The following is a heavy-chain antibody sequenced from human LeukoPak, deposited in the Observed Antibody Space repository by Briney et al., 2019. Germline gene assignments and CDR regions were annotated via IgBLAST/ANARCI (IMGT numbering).Heavy chain of an antibody. J-gene: IGHJ4*02. CDR2: INSDGSST. CDR3: ARDRDLYDSSGYYYLASNFDY. Sequence: GRSLRLSCAASGFTFSSYGMHWVRQAPGKGLVWVSRINSDGSSTSYADSVKGRFTISRDNAKNTLYLQMNSLRAEDTAVYYCARDRDLYDSSGYYYLASNFDYWGQGTLVTVSS. V-gene: IGHV3-74*01. CDR1: GFTFSSYG. D-gene: IGHD3-22*01.